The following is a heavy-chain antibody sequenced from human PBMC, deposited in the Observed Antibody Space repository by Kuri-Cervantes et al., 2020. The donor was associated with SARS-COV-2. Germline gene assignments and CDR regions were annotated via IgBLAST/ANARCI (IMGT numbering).Heavy chain of an antibody. CDR3: VGFYYYDSSGFVANYYYTDV. Sequence: GSLRLSCTVSGGSISSYYWSWIRQPPGKGLEWIGSMYHSGSTYYNSSLKSRLTISVDTSKNQFSLKLSSVTAEDTAVYYCVGFYYYDSSGFVANYYYTDVWGKGTTVTFSS. D-gene: IGHD3-22*01. V-gene: IGHV4-59*05. J-gene: IGHJ6*03. CDR2: MYHSGST. CDR1: GGSISSYY.